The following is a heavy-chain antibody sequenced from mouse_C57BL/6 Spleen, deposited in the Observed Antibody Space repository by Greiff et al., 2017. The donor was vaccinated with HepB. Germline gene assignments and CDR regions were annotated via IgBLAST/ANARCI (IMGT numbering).Heavy chain of an antibody. CDR2: IFPGSGST. V-gene: IGHV1-75*01. J-gene: IGHJ1*03. CDR3: ARGDYYDYDGGYFDV. CDR1: GYTFTDYY. Sequence: QVQLQQPGAELVMPGASVKLSCKASGYTFTDYYIHWVKQRPGQGLEWIGWIFPGSGSTYYNEKFKGKATLTVDKSSSTAYMLLSSLTSEDSAVYFCARGDYYDYDGGYFDVWGKGTTVTVSS. D-gene: IGHD2-4*01.